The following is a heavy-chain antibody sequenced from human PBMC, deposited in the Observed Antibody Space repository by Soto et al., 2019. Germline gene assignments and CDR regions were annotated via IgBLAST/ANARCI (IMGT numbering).Heavy chain of an antibody. Sequence: GGSMGLSCAASGFTLKTYAMSWVRQAPGKGLEWVSGISGGGGSTYYADSVKGRFTISRDNSKNTLYLQMDSLRAEDTAVYYCAKEGESDASQLFDYWGLGTLVTVS. V-gene: IGHV3-23*01. CDR1: GFTLKTYA. J-gene: IGHJ4*02. D-gene: IGHD3-10*01. CDR3: AKEGESDASQLFDY. CDR2: ISGGGGST.